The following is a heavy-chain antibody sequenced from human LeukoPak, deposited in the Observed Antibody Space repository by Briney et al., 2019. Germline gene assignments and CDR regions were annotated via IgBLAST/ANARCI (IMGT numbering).Heavy chain of an antibody. J-gene: IGHJ4*02. D-gene: IGHD5-12*01. CDR3: TRDWRNLGYDY. V-gene: IGHV3-74*01. Sequence: GGSLRLSCATSGLTFRTTWMHWVRQAPGKGLMWVSRMNGEGTTIDYADSVRGRFTISRDNAKNTLYLQMNSLRAEDTAVYYCTRDWRNLGYDYWGQGTLVTVSS. CDR2: MNGEGTTI. CDR1: GLTFRTTW.